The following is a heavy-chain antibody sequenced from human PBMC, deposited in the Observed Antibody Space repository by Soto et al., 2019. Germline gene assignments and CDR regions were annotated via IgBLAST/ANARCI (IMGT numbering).Heavy chain of an antibody. Sequence: QVQLVQSGAEVKKPGASVKVSCRASGYTFTSYVISWVRQAPAQGLEWMGWISAYNGNTNFAQKLQGRVTMTTDTSTSTAYMELRSLTSDDTAVYYCARVVATVAGPYGMDVWGQGTTVTVSS. D-gene: IGHD6-19*01. J-gene: IGHJ6*02. CDR1: GYTFTSYV. CDR2: ISAYNGNT. V-gene: IGHV1-18*01. CDR3: ARVVATVAGPYGMDV.